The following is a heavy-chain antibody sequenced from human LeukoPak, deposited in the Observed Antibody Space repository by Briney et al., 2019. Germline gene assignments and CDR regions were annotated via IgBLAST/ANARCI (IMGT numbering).Heavy chain of an antibody. CDR3: ARVGSYYYDSSGPPPDY. D-gene: IGHD3-22*01. J-gene: IGHJ4*02. V-gene: IGHV1-8*01. CDR1: GYTFTSYD. Sequence: GASVKVSCKASGYTFTSYDINWVRQATGQGLEWMGWMNPNSGNTGYAQKFQGRVTMTRNTSISTAYMELSSLSSEDTAVYYCARVGSYYYDSSGPPPDYWGQGTLVTVSS. CDR2: MNPNSGNT.